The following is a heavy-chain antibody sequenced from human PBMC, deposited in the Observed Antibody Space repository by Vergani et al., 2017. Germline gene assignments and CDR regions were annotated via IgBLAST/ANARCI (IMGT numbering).Heavy chain of an antibody. D-gene: IGHD3-16*01. CDR1: GFTFSSYA. V-gene: IGHV3-64D*06. CDR3: ARGRGDGDQYFDY. J-gene: IGHJ4*02. CDR2: ISSNGGST. Sequence: EVQLVESGGGLVQPGGSLRLSCSASGFTFSSYAMHWVRQAPGKGLEYVSAISSNGGSTYYADSVKGRFTISRDNSKNTLYLQMSSLRAEDTAVYYCARGRGDGDQYFDYWGQGTLVTVSS.